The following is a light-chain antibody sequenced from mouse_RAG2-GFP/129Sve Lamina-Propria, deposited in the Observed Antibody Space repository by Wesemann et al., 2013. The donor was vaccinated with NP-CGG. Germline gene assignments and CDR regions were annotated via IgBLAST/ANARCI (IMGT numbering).Light chain of an antibody. J-gene: IGKJ2*01. CDR3: QQYSSYPLT. CDR2: SAS. Sequence: DIVMTQSHKFMSTSVGDRVSITCKASQDVGTNVAWYQQKPGQSPKALIYSASYRYSGVPDRFTGSGSGTDFTLTISNVQSEDLADYFCQQYSSYPLTFGGGTKL. CDR1: QDVGTN. V-gene: IGKV6-15*01.